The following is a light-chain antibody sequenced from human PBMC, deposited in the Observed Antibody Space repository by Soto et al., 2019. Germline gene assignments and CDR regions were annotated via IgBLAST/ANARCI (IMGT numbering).Light chain of an antibody. J-gene: IGKJ1*01. CDR2: TIS. V-gene: IGKV2-24*01. CDR1: QSLVHSDRNTY. Sequence: DIVLTQTPLSSPVTLGQPASISCRSSQSLVHSDRNTYLSWLQERPGQLPRHLIYTISNRFYGVPHRFSGGGEWTDFTLKISRGETEDVGIYYCMQTIHFSRTYGQGTQVEVK. CDR3: MQTIHFSRT.